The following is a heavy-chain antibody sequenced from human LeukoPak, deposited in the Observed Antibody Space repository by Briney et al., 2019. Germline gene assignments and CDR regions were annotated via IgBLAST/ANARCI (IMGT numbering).Heavy chain of an antibody. D-gene: IGHD3-9*01. Sequence: SEALSLTCAVYGGSISGYYWSWIRQPPGKGLEWVGEIHYTGATSYNPSLKSRATISIDTSENQLSLKLGSVTAADTAVYYCARGNILSGYCFDFWGQGALVTVSS. V-gene: IGHV4-34*01. CDR2: IHYTGAT. CDR3: ARGNILSGYCFDF. CDR1: GGSISGYY. J-gene: IGHJ4*02.